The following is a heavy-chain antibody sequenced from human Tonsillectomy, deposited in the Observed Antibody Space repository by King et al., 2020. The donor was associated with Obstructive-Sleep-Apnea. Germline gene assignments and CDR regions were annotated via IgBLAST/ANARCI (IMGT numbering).Heavy chain of an antibody. CDR1: GFIFSSHA. J-gene: IGHJ6*02. Sequence: VQLVESGGGVVQPGRSLRLSCAASGFIFSSHAMHWVRQAPGKGLEWVAVISYDGSIKYYADSVKGRFTISRDNSKNTLYLQMNSLRAEDTAVFYCARDKDIVIVPAVMVDFYYGMDVWGQGTTVTVSS. CDR3: ARDKDIVIVPAVMVDFYYGMDV. D-gene: IGHD2-2*01. V-gene: IGHV3-30*04. CDR2: ISYDGSIK.